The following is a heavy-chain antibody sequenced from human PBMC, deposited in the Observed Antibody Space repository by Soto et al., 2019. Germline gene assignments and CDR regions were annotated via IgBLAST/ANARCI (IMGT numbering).Heavy chain of an antibody. J-gene: IGHJ6*02. CDR2: ISSGSGTI. V-gene: IGHV3-48*02. Sequence: PGGSLRLSCVASGFTSSTYSMNWVRQAPGKGLEWVSYISSGSGTIYYADSVKGRFTISRDNAKNSMFLQMNSLRDEDTAVYYCVRARASGTLYDMDAWGQGTTVTVSS. CDR3: VRARASGTLYDMDA. D-gene: IGHD3-10*01. CDR1: GFTSSTYS.